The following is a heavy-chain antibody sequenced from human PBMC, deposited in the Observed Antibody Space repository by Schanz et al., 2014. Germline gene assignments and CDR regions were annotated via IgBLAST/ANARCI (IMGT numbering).Heavy chain of an antibody. J-gene: IGHJ4*02. Sequence: VQLVESGGGVVQFGRSLRLSCVASGFTFSSYGMHWVRQAPGKGLEWVANIKQDGSEKYYVDAVKGRFTISRDNAKNSMYLHMKSLRGEDTAVYYCARDNYYGSGSCAYWGQGTLVTGSS. CDR2: IKQDGSEK. CDR3: ARDNYYGSGSCAY. V-gene: IGHV3-7*04. D-gene: IGHD3-10*01. CDR1: GFTFSSYG.